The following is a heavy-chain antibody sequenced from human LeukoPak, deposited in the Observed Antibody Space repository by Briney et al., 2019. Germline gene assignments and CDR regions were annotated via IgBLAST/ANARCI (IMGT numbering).Heavy chain of an antibody. V-gene: IGHV3-30*02. CDR1: GFTFSSYG. J-gene: IGHJ5*02. CDR3: AKGGGSGWYGRWFDP. Sequence: GGSLRLSCAASGFTFSSYGMHWVRQAPGKGLEWVAFIRYDGSNKYYADSVKGRFTISRDNSKNTLYLQMNSLRAEDTAVYYCAKGGGSGWYGRWFDPWGQGTLVTVSS. D-gene: IGHD6-19*01. CDR2: IRYDGSNK.